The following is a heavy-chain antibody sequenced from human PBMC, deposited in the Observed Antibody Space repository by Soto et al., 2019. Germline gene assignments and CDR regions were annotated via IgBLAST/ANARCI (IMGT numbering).Heavy chain of an antibody. CDR3: ARLPYYYDSGGQDAFDI. CDR2: IYPGDSDT. CDR1: GYSFTSYW. D-gene: IGHD3-22*01. V-gene: IGHV5-51*01. J-gene: IGHJ3*02. Sequence: PGESLKISCKGSGYSFTSYWIGWVRQMPGKGLEWMGIIYPGDSDTRYSPSFQGQVTISADKSISTAYLQWSSLKASDTAMYYCARLPYYYDSGGQDAFDIWGQGKMVTVSS.